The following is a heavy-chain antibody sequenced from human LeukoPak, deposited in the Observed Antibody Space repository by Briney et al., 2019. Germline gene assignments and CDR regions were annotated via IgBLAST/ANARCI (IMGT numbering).Heavy chain of an antibody. CDR2: IYYSGST. D-gene: IGHD3-3*01. CDR1: GGSISGSDFY. CDR3: ARTYDPYYYYYMDV. Sequence: PSETLSLTCTVSGGSISGSDFYWGWIRQPPGKGLEWIGHIYYSGSTNYNPSLKSRVTISVDTSKNQFSLKLSSVTAADTAVYYCARTYDPYYYYYMDVWGKGTTVTVSS. V-gene: IGHV4-61*05. J-gene: IGHJ6*03.